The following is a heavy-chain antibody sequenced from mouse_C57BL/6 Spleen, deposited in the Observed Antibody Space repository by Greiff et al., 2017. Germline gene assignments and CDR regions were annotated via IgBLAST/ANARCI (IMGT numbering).Heavy chain of an antibody. J-gene: IGHJ2*01. V-gene: IGHV1-64*01. CDR2: IHPNSGST. CDR3: ARSERNYYGSSGDYFDY. D-gene: IGHD1-1*01. CDR1: GYTFTSYW. Sequence: VQLQQPGAELVKPGASVKLSCKASGYTFTSYWMHWVKQRPGQGLEWIGMIHPNSGSTNYNEKFKSKATLTVDKSSSTAYMQLSSLTSEDSAVYYCARSERNYYGSSGDYFDYWGQGTTLTVSS.